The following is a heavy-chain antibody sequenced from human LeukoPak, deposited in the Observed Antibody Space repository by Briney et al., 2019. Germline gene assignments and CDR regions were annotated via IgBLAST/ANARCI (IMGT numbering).Heavy chain of an antibody. CDR1: GFTFSSYA. Sequence: GGSLRLSCAASGFTFSSYAMSWVRQAPGTGLEWVSAISGSGSSTYYADSVKGRFTISRDNSKNTLYLQMNSLRAEDTAVYYCAKVFGQRKADGYWGQGTLVTVSS. CDR3: AKVFGQRKADGY. D-gene: IGHD3-10*02. CDR2: ISGSGSST. V-gene: IGHV3-23*01. J-gene: IGHJ4*02.